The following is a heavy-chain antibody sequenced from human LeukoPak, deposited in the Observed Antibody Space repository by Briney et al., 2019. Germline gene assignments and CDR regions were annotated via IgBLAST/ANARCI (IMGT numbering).Heavy chain of an antibody. J-gene: IGHJ3*02. CDR1: GFTVSSNY. Sequence: PGGSLRLSCAASGFTVSSNYMSWVRQAPGKGLEWVSVIYSGGSTYYADSVKGRFTISRDNSKNTLYLQMNSLRAEDTAVYYCAKGQTTYAFDIWGQGTMVTVSS. CDR2: IYSGGST. D-gene: IGHD1-1*01. CDR3: AKGQTTYAFDI. V-gene: IGHV3-66*01.